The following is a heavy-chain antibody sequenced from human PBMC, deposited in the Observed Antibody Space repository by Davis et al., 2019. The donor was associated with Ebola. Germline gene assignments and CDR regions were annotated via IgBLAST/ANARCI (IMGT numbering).Heavy chain of an antibody. CDR1: GYSINRGYY. J-gene: IGHJ4*02. CDR3: ARDRHDSGAFGF. Sequence: SETLSLTCAVSGYSINRGYYWGWIRQPPGKGLEYIGSFYPSRSTYYNPSLKSRVTVSVDTSKNQFSLRLSSVTAADTAVYFCARDRHDSGAFGFWGQGTLVTVSS. CDR2: FYPSRST. D-gene: IGHD3-22*01. V-gene: IGHV4-38-2*02.